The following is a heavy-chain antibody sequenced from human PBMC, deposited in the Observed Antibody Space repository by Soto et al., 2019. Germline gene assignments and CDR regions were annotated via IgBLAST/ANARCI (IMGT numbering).Heavy chain of an antibody. D-gene: IGHD3-22*01. CDR3: ARARRYYYDSSGYYPDY. Sequence: GGSLGLCCAASGFTFSSYEMNWVRQAPGKGLEWVSYISSSGSTIYYADSVKGRFTISRDNAKNSLYLQMNSLRAEDTAVYYCARARRYYYDSSGYYPDYWGQGTLVTVSS. J-gene: IGHJ4*02. V-gene: IGHV3-48*03. CDR2: ISSSGSTI. CDR1: GFTFSSYE.